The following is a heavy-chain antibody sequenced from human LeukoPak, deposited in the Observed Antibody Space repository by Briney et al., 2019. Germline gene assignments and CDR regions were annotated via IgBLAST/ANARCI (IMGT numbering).Heavy chain of an antibody. CDR3: ARTSGGVVRGVIGNFDL. J-gene: IGHJ2*01. D-gene: IGHD3-10*01. V-gene: IGHV4-31*03. CDR2: VWHSGST. CDR1: SASVSGGGFY. Sequence: SETLSLTCTVSSASVSGGGFYWSWIRQHPGKGLEWIGCVWHSGSTYYNPSLKSRLTMSADTSKSQISLKLTSVTAADTAVYYCARTSGGVVRGVIGNFDLWGRGTLVTVSS.